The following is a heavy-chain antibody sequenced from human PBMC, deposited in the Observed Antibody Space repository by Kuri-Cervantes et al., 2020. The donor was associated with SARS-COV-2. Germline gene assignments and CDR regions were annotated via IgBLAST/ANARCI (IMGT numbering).Heavy chain of an antibody. CDR2: TNTDGSST. J-gene: IGHJ4*02. CDR3: ARDRGEDIVVVVAASAYDY. Sequence: GGSLRLSCAASGFTFSNYWMHWVRQAPGKGLVWVSRTNTDGSSTSYADSVKGRFTISRDNAKNTLYLQMNSLRAEDTAVYYCARDRGEDIVVVVAASAYDYWGQGTLVTVSS. V-gene: IGHV3-74*01. D-gene: IGHD2-15*01. CDR1: GFTFSNYW.